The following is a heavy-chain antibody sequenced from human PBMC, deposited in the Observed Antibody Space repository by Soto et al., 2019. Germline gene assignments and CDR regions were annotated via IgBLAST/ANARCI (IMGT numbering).Heavy chain of an antibody. CDR2: IIPIFGTA. CDR3: ASSKSGSWYNYYYYGMDV. Sequence: SVKVSCKASGGTFSSYAISWVRQAPGQGLEWMGGIIPIFGTANYAQKFQGRVTITADESTSTAYMELSSLRSEDTAVYYCASSKSGSWYNYYYYGMDVRGQGTTVTVSS. CDR1: GGTFSSYA. J-gene: IGHJ6*02. V-gene: IGHV1-69*13. D-gene: IGHD6-13*01.